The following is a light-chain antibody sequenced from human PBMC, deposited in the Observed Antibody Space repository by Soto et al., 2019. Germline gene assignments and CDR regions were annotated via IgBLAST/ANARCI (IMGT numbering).Light chain of an antibody. CDR3: QQYYSSLLT. J-gene: IGKJ4*01. CDR2: WAS. V-gene: IGKV4-1*01. Sequence: DIVMTQSPDSLAVSLGERATINCKSSQSVLYSSNNKNYLAWYQQKPGQPPKLLIYWASIRESGVPDRFSGRGSGTDFTLTIISLQAEDVAVYYCQQYYSSLLTFGGGTKVEIK. CDR1: QSVLYSSNNKNY.